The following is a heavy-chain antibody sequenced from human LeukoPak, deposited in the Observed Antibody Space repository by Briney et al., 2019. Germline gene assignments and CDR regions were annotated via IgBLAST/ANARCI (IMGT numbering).Heavy chain of an antibody. V-gene: IGHV1-2*04. CDR2: ISPNRGGT. J-gene: IGHJ4*02. CDR3: ARVLRHYGDYYFDY. Sequence: ASVKVSCKASGFTFTGYFLHWVRQAPGQGLEWLGRISPNRGGTNSAQKFQGWVTMTRDTSISTAYMELSRLRSDDTAVYYCARVLRHYGDYYFDYWGQGTLVTVSS. D-gene: IGHD4-17*01. CDR1: GFTFTGYF.